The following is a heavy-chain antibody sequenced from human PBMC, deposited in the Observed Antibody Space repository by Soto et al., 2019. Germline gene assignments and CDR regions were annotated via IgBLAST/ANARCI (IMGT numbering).Heavy chain of an antibody. CDR3: ARGWRRAIAAAPGSNWFDH. CDR2: INHSGST. Sequence: SETLSLTCAVYGGSFSGYYWSWIRQPPGKGLEWIGEINHSGSTNYNPSLKSRVTISVDTSKNQFSLKLSSVTAADTAVYYCARGWRRAIAAAPGSNWFDHWGQGTLVTVSS. CDR1: GGSFSGYY. V-gene: IGHV4-34*01. J-gene: IGHJ5*02. D-gene: IGHD6-13*01.